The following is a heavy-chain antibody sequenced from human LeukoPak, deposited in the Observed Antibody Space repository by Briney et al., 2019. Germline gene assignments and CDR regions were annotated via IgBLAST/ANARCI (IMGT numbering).Heavy chain of an antibody. CDR2: ISGSGGAV. J-gene: IGHJ4*02. CDR1: GFGFSSFE. V-gene: IGHV3-48*03. D-gene: IGHD3-9*01. CDR3: ARGGQHRGILTGSLDY. Sequence: GGSLRLSCVASGFGFSSFEFNWVRQAPGKGLEWVSYISGSGGAVHYADSVKGRFTISRENAKTSVHLQMNSLRAGDTAVYYCARGGQHRGILTGSLDYWGRGTLVTVSS.